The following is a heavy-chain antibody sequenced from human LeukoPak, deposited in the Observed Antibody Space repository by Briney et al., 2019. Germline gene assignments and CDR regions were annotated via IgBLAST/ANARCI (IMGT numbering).Heavy chain of an antibody. V-gene: IGHV3-30-3*01. CDR2: ISYHGSNQ. CDR1: GFTFSRYA. CDR3: ASDPFDSSGYYPLDY. J-gene: IGHJ4*02. D-gene: IGHD3-22*01. Sequence: PGKSLRLSCAASGFTFSRYAMHWVRQAPGKGREWVAVISYHGSNQYYADSMKGRFTISRDNSKRTLYLQMNSLRPEDTAVYYCASDPFDSSGYYPLDYWGQGTLVTVSS.